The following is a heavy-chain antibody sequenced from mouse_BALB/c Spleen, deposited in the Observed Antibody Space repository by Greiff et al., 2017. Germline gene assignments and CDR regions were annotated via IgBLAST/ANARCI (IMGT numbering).Heavy chain of an antibody. CDR1: GFSLTSYG. V-gene: IGHV2-2*02. CDR2: IWSGGST. Sequence: VQRVESGPGLVQPSQSLSITCTVSGFSLTSYGVHWVRQSPGKGLEWLGVIWSGGSTDYNAAFISILSISKDNSKSQVFFKMNSLQANDTAIYYCARILTTTYAMDYWGQGTSVTVSS. CDR3: ARILTTTYAMDY. J-gene: IGHJ4*01. D-gene: IGHD2-12*01.